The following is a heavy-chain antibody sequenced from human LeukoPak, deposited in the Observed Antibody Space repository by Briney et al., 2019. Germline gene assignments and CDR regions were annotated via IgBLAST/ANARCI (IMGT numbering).Heavy chain of an antibody. V-gene: IGHV4-34*01. Sequence: SETLSLTCAVYGGPFSVYYWSWIRHPPRKGLEWIREINHSGSTNYNRSLKSRVTISVDTSKNQFSLKLSSVTAAGTAVYYCARRRLGSGIDYWGEGTLVTVSS. D-gene: IGHD7-27*01. CDR2: INHSGST. CDR1: GGPFSVYY. CDR3: ARRRLGSGIDY. J-gene: IGHJ4*02.